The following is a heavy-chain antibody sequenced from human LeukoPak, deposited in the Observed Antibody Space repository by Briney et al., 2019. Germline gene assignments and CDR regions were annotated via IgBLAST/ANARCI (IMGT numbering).Heavy chain of an antibody. CDR2: ISAYNGNT. CDR3: ARTPLRFLARSSMGASYFDF. V-gene: IGHV1-18*01. D-gene: IGHD3-3*01. J-gene: IGHJ4*02. Sequence: ASVKVSCKASGYTFTSYGISWVRQAPGQGLERMGWISAYNGNTNYAQKLQGRVTMTTDTSTSTAYMELRSLRSDDTAVYYCARTPLRFLARSSMGASYFDFWGRGTLVTVSS. CDR1: GYTFTSYG.